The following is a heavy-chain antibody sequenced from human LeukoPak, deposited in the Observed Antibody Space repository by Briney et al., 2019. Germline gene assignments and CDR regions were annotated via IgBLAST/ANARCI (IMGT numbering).Heavy chain of an antibody. J-gene: IGHJ4*02. CDR2: LGGSAGGT. V-gene: IGHV3-23*01. CDR1: GIPLSNYV. Sequence: GGSLRLSCGVSGIPLSNYVMSWVGPAPGKGLAWVAGLGGSAGGTNYADSVKGRFTISRDNSKKSLFLQMDSLRAGDTAVYFCAKRGVVVRVFLVGFHKEAYYFDSWGQGAQVTVSS. D-gene: IGHD3-16*02. CDR3: AKRGVVVRVFLVGFHKEAYYFDS.